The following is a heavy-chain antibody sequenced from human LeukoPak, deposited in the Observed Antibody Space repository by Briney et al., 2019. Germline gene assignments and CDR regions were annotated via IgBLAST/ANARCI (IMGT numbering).Heavy chain of an antibody. D-gene: IGHD5-18*01. CDR2: ISGSGGST. CDR3: ARGAGIQLWLPFDY. CDR1: GFTFSSYD. Sequence: PGESLRLSCAASGFTFSSYDVSWVRQAPGKGLEWVSAISGSGGSTYYADSVKGRFTISRDNSKNTLYLQMNSLRAEDTAVYYCARGAGIQLWLPFDYWGQGTLVTVSS. V-gene: IGHV3-23*01. J-gene: IGHJ4*02.